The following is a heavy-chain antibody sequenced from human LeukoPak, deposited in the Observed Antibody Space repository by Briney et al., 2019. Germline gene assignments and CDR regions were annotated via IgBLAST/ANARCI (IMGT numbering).Heavy chain of an antibody. J-gene: IGHJ3*02. CDR2: INHSGST. D-gene: IGHD3-22*01. CDR1: GVSFSGYY. Sequence: SETLSLTCAVYGVSFSGYYWSWIRQPPGKGLEWIGEINHSGSTNYNPSLKSRVTISVDTSKNQFSLKLSSVTAADTAVYYCARVGMIVVPLDAFDIWGQGTMVTVSS. CDR3: ARVGMIVVPLDAFDI. V-gene: IGHV4-34*01.